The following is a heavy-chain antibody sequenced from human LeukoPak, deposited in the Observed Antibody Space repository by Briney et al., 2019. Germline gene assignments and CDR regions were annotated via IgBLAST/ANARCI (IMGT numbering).Heavy chain of an antibody. V-gene: IGHV3-64*02. CDR3: ARDRASRFDY. J-gene: IGHJ4*02. D-gene: IGHD2-2*01. CDR1: GFTFSSYA. CDR2: ISSNGGST. Sequence: GGSLRLSCAASGFTFSSYAMHWVRQAPGKGLEYVSAISSNGGSTYYADSVKGRFTISRDNSKNTLYLQMGSLRAEDMAVYYCARDRASRFDYWGQGTLVTVSS.